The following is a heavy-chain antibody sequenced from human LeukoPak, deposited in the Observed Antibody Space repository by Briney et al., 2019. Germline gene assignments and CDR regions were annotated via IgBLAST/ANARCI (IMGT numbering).Heavy chain of an antibody. CDR2: IYSGGST. Sequence: GGSLRLSCAASGFTVSSNYMSWVRQAPGKGLEWVSVIYSGGSTYYADSVKGRFTISRDNSKNTLYLQMNSLSPDDTAVYYCARGVEPLAANTLAYWGQGTLVTVSS. V-gene: IGHV3-53*01. J-gene: IGHJ4*02. CDR1: GFTVSSNY. D-gene: IGHD3-16*01. CDR3: ARGVEPLAANTLAY.